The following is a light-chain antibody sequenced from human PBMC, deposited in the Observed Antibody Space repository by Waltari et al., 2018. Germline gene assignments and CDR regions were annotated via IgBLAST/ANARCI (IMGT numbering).Light chain of an antibody. V-gene: IGLV2-14*03. J-gene: IGLJ3*02. CDR3: SSYTSTSSPWV. CDR2: GVS. Sequence: QSALTQPASVSGSPGQSITISCTGTSSDIGIYNFVSLYQQHPDKAPKLVIYGVSNRPSGVSNRFSGSKSGNTASLTISGLQAEDEADYYCSSYTSTSSPWVFGGG. CDR1: SSDIGIYNF.